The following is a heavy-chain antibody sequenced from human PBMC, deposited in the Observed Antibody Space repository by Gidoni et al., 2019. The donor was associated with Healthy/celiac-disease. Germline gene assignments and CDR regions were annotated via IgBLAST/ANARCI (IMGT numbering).Heavy chain of an antibody. CDR3: ARNPRKNSSSWRGRYYGMDV. CDR1: GFTFSSYS. D-gene: IGHD6-13*01. V-gene: IGHV3-48*01. CDR2: ISSSSSTI. J-gene: IGHJ6*02. Sequence: GGGLVQPGGSLRLSCAASGFTFSSYSMNWVRQAPGKGLEWVSYISSSSSTIYYADSVKGRFTISRENAKNSLYLQMNSLRAEDTAVYYCARNPRKNSSSWRGRYYGMDVWGQGTTVTVSS.